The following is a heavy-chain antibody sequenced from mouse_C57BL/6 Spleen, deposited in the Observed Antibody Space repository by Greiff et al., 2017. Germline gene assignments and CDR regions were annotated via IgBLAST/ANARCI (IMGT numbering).Heavy chain of an antibody. CDR3: ALITTVVATGDY. J-gene: IGHJ2*01. CDR1: GYTFTSYW. CDR2: IDPNSGGT. V-gene: IGHV1-72*01. D-gene: IGHD1-1*01. Sequence: QVQLQQPGAELVKPGASVKLSCKASGYTFTSYWMHWVKQRPGRGLEWIGRIDPNSGGTKYNEKFKSKATLTVDKTSSTAYMQRSSLTSEDAAVYYCALITTVVATGDYWGQGTTLTVSS.